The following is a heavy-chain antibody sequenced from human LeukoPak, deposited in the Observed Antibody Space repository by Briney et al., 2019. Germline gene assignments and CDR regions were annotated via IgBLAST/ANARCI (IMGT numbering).Heavy chain of an antibody. J-gene: IGHJ4*02. CDR2: ISGSGSSP. CDR1: VFTSSSYA. CDR3: AKAEVQWLVLFRYFDY. D-gene: IGHD6-19*01. Sequence: GGSLRLSCAGSVFTSSSYAMSWIRQAPGKGLEWVSGISGSGSSPYYADSVKGRFTISRDNSKNTLYLQMNSLKAEDTAVYYCAKAEVQWLVLFRYFDYWGQGTLVTVSS. V-gene: IGHV3-23*01.